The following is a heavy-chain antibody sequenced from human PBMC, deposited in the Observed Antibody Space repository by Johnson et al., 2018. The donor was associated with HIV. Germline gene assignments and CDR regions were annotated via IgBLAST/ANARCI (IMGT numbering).Heavy chain of an antibody. CDR1: GFIFSSYG. J-gene: IGHJ3*02. CDR3: ALLRFLEWLLPGEAFDI. V-gene: IGHV3-30*03. D-gene: IGHD3-3*01. Sequence: VQLVESGGGVVQPGRSLRLSCTTSGFIFSSYGMHWVRQSPGKGLEWVAFISSDGSNIYYADSVRGRFTISRDNSNNTLYLQMNSLRPEDTAVYNCALLRFLEWLLPGEAFDIWCQGTMVTVSS. CDR2: ISSDGSNI.